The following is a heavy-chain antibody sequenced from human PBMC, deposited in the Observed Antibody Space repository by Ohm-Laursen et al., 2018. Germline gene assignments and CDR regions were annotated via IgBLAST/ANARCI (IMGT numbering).Heavy chain of an antibody. J-gene: IGHJ4*02. CDR3: ARGPSYGTPPDY. V-gene: IGHV1-69*13. CDR2: IIPIFGTA. CDR1: GGTFSSYA. Sequence: ASVKVSCKASGGTFSSYAISWVRQAPGQGLEWMGGIIPIFGTANYAQKFQGRVTITADESTSTAYMELSSLRSEDKAVYYCARGPSYGTPPDYWGQGTLVTVSS. D-gene: IGHD5-18*01.